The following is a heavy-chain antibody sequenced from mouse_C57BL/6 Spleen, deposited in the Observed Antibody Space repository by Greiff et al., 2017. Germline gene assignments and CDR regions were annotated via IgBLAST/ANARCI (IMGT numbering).Heavy chain of an antibody. D-gene: IGHD2-4*01. CDR3: ARSPDDYDEPYYYAMDY. V-gene: IGHV1-81*01. Sequence: QVQLQQSGAELARPGASVKLSCKASGYTFTSYGISWVKQRTGQGLEWIGEIYPRSGNTYYNEKFKGKATLTADKSSSTAYMELRSLTSEDSAVYFGARSPDDYDEPYYYAMDYWGQGTSVTVSS. J-gene: IGHJ4*01. CDR2: IYPRSGNT. CDR1: GYTFTSYG.